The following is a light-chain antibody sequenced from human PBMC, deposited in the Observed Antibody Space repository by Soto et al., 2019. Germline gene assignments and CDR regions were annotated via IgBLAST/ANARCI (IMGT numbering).Light chain of an antibody. V-gene: IGKV3-11*01. CDR2: DAS. CDR1: RSVSSY. Sequence: EIVLTQSPATLSSSPGESATLSCRATRSVSSYLAWYQQKPGQAPRLLIYDASSRPTDIPARFSGSGSGTDFTLTISSLEPEDFALYYCQQRSNWPITFGQGTRLEIK. J-gene: IGKJ5*01. CDR3: QQRSNWPIT.